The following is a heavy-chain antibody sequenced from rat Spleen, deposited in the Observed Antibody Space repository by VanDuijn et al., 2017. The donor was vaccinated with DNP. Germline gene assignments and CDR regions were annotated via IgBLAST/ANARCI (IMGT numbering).Heavy chain of an antibody. D-gene: IGHD4-3*01. CDR2: IIHDGKRT. V-gene: IGHV5S10*01. J-gene: IGHJ4*01. CDR3: TSPVPSGHYVMDA. Sequence: EVQLVQSGGGLVQPGRSLKLSCAASGFTFSDYNMAWVRQAPKKGLEWVATIIHDGKRTYYRDSVKGRFTISRDNAKNTLYLQMNSLRSEDTATYYCTSPVPSGHYVMDAWGQGTSVTVSS. CDR1: GFTFSDYN.